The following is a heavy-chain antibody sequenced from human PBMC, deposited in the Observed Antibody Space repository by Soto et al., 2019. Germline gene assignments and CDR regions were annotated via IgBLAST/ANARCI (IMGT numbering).Heavy chain of an antibody. D-gene: IGHD2-2*01. Sequence: QVQLQQWGAGLLKPSETLSLTCAVYGGSFSGYYWSWIRQPPGKGLEWIGEINHSGSTNYNPSLKSRVTISVDTSKNQFSLKLCSVTAADTAVYYCARRIDQLLWTGWFDPWGQGTLVTVSS. J-gene: IGHJ5*02. V-gene: IGHV4-34*01. CDR2: INHSGST. CDR1: GGSFSGYY. CDR3: ARRIDQLLWTGWFDP.